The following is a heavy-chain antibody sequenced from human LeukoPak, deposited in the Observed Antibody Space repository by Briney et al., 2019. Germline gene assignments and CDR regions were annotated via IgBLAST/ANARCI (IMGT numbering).Heavy chain of an antibody. CDR3: TRYSYGGYYYDSSGYYFDY. Sequence: GRSLRLSCTASGXTFGDYAMSWVRQAPGKGLEWVGFIRSKAYGGKTEYAASVKGRFTISRDDSKSIAFLQMNSLKTEDTAVYYCTRYSYGGYYYDSSGYYFDYWGQGTLVTVSS. CDR2: IRSKAYGGKT. V-gene: IGHV3-49*04. D-gene: IGHD3-22*01. CDR1: GXTFGDYA. J-gene: IGHJ4*02.